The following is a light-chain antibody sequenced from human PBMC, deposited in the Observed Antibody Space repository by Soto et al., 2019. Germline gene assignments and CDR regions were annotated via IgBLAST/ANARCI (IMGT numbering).Light chain of an antibody. J-gene: IGKJ1*01. CDR2: GAS. V-gene: IGKV3-15*01. CDR3: QQYNDWSWT. CDR1: QSVSSN. Sequence: MTQSPSTLSLSVGDRATLSCRASQSVSSNLAWYQQKPGQAPTLLIYGASTITTGVPARFSGSGSGTEITITISSLQSEDFAFYYCQQYNDWSWTFGQGTKVDI.